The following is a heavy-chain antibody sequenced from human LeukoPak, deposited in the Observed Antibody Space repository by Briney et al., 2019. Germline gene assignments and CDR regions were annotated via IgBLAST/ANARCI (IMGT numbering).Heavy chain of an antibody. J-gene: IGHJ4*02. CDR3: ARGWGGFDY. CDR2: INPSGST. CDR1: GGSFSGYY. D-gene: IGHD3-16*01. Sequence: SETLSLTCAVYGGSFSGYYWSWIRQPPGKGLEWIGEINPSGSTNYNPSLKSRVTISVDTSKNQFSLRLSSVTAADTAVYYCARGWGGFDYWGQGTLVTVSS. V-gene: IGHV4-34*01.